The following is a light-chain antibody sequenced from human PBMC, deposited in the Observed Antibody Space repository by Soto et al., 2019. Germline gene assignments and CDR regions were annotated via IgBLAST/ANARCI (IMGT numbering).Light chain of an antibody. Sequence: QSVLTQPPSASGTPGQRVTISCSGSRSNIGSNTVNWYQQLPGTAPKLLIYSSNQRPSGVPDRFSGSKSGTSASLAISGLQSEDEADYYCAAWDDSLNGRVFGGGTKVTVL. CDR3: AAWDDSLNGRV. J-gene: IGLJ2*01. CDR2: SSN. V-gene: IGLV1-44*01. CDR1: RSNIGSNT.